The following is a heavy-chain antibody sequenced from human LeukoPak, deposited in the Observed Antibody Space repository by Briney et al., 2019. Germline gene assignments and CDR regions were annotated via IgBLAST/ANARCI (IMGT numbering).Heavy chain of an antibody. CDR1: GFTFSSYE. D-gene: IGHD3-22*01. V-gene: IGHV3-48*03. Sequence: PGGSLRLSCAASGFTFSSYEMNWVRQAPGKGLEWVSYISSSGSTIYYADSVKGRFTISRDNAKNSLYLQMNSLRAEDTAVYYCARFRDYDSSGYYSLLFDYWGQGTQVTVSS. J-gene: IGHJ4*02. CDR2: ISSSGSTI. CDR3: ARFRDYDSSGYYSLLFDY.